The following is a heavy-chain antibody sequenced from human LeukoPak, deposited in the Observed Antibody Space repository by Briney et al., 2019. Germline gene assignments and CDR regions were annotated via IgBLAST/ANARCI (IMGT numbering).Heavy chain of an antibody. D-gene: IGHD3-9*01. CDR2: IIPIFGAA. CDR3: AGDGTPLRDILTGYYIH. CDR1: GDTFSSYA. V-gene: IGHV1-69*13. Sequence: SVKVSCKGSGDTFSSYAISWVRQAPGQGLEWMGGIIPIFGAANYAQKFQGRVTITADESTSTAYMELSSLRSEETAVYYCAGDGTPLRDILTGYYIHWGQGTLVTVSS. J-gene: IGHJ4*02.